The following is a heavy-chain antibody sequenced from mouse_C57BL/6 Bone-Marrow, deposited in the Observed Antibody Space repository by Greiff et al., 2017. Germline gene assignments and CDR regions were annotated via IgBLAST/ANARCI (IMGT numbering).Heavy chain of an antibody. CDR3: AREGGYYGRRAMDY. D-gene: IGHD1-1*01. Sequence: QVQLQQPGAELVKPGASVKLSCKASGYTFTSYWMHWVKQRPGQGLEWIGMIHPNSGSTNYNEKFKSKATLTVDKSSSTAYRQLSSLTSEDSAVYYGAREGGYYGRRAMDYWGQGTSVTVSS. CDR1: GYTFTSYW. CDR2: IHPNSGST. J-gene: IGHJ4*01. V-gene: IGHV1-64*01.